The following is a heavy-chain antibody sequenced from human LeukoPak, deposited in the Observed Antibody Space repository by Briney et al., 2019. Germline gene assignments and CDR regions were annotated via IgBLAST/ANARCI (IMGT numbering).Heavy chain of an antibody. CDR1: GYSISSGYY. Sequence: SETLSLTCTVSGYSISSGYYWGWIRQPPGKGLGGIGSMYHSGSTYYNTSLKSRVTISLDTSRNQFSLKLNSETAADTAVYYCAKSNGCGLVDIWGQGTLVTVSS. D-gene: IGHD2-21*01. V-gene: IGHV4-38-2*02. CDR3: AKSNGCGLVDI. CDR2: MYHSGST. J-gene: IGHJ4*02.